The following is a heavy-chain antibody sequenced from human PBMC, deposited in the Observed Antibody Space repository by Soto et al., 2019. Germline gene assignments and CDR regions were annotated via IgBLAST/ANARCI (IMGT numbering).Heavy chain of an antibody. CDR2: IATAGDT. V-gene: IGHV3-13*01. CDR3: ARVTYGGTNWFAP. J-gene: IGHJ5*02. CDR1: GFTFSGYD. Sequence: ESGGGLVQPGGSLRLSCAASGFTFSGYDMPWVRQPTGKGLEWVSAIATAGDTYYPGSVKGRFTISRDNAKNSLYLQMNSLRAEDTAVYYCARVTYGGTNWFAPWGQGTLVTVSS. D-gene: IGHD1-1*01.